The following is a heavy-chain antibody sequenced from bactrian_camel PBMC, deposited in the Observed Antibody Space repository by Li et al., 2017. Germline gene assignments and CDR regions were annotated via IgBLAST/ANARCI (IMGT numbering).Heavy chain of an antibody. CDR2: IESDGST. CDR1: GDTIGRYC. CDR3: AGDPAASIRSCTGGSFSGRY. V-gene: IGHV3S9*01. D-gene: IGHD3*01. Sequence: HVQLVESGGGSVQVGGSLRLSCVASGDTIGRYCMGWFRQIPDKEREGVAGIESDGSTSYADSVKGRFTLAQDYKKKKVWLQMSSLRPEDTAMYYCAGDPAASIRSCTGGSFSGRYWGQGTQVTVS. J-gene: IGHJ4*01.